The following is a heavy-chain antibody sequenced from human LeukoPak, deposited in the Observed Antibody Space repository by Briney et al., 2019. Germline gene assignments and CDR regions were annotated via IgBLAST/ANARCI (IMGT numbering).Heavy chain of an antibody. CDR1: GGSISSYY. V-gene: IGHV4-34*01. J-gene: IGHJ4*02. CDR3: ARVVRGY. Sequence: SETLSLTCTVTGGSISSYYWSWIRQPPGKGLEWIGEINHSGSTNYNPSLKSRVTISVDTSKNQFSLKLSSVIAADTAVYYCARVVRGYWGQGTLVTVPS. CDR2: INHSGST.